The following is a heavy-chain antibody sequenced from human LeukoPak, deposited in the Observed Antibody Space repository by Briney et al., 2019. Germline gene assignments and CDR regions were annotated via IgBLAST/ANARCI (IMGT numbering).Heavy chain of an antibody. CDR2: ISSSSRYI. D-gene: IGHD1-26*01. J-gene: IGHJ4*02. Sequence: PGGSLRLSCAVSRLTLSRYSMNSVRQAPGKGREWVSSISSSSRYIYYADSVKGRFTISRDNAKNSLYLQMNSLRAEDTAVYYCARAGLDSGSYFTDYWGQGTLVTVSS. CDR3: ARAGLDSGSYFTDY. CDR1: RLTLSRYS. V-gene: IGHV3-21*01.